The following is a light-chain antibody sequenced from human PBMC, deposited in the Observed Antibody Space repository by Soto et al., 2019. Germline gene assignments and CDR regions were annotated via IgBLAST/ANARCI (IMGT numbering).Light chain of an antibody. CDR2: RND. CDR3: AAWDDSLSGDV. J-gene: IGLJ3*02. Sequence: QSVLTQPPSASGTPGQRVTISCSGSTSNLGSNFVYWYQQVPGAAPKLLISRNDQRPSGVPDRFSGSKSGTSASLAISGLRSEDEADYNCAAWDDSLSGDVXGGGTQLPVL. V-gene: IGLV1-47*01. CDR1: TSNLGSNF.